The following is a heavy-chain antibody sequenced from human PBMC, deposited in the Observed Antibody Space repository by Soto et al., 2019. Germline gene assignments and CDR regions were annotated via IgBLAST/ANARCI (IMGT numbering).Heavy chain of an antibody. D-gene: IGHD3-9*01. J-gene: IGHJ4*02. CDR3: ARDPSTGYADY. CDR2: ISSSGEST. Sequence: GGSLRLSCAASGFIFSSYALNWVRQSPGKGLEWVSTISSSGESTYYADSVKGRFTISRDNSKNTLYLQMNSLRAEDTAIYSCARDPSTGYADYWGQGTLVT. CDR1: GFIFSSYA. V-gene: IGHV3-23*01.